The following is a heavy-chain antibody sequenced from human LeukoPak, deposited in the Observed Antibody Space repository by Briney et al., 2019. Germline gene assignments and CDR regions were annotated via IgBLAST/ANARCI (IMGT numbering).Heavy chain of an antibody. CDR1: GVSITGYY. J-gene: IGHJ5*02. CDR3: ARVFRGAVTSNWCDP. D-gene: IGHD4-17*01. CDR2: ISDSGST. Sequence: SETLSLTCTVSGVSITGYYWTWIRQPPGKGLEWIGYISDSGSTNYNPSLKSRVTMSVASSNTEFSLRLNSVTAADTAVYYCARVFRGAVTSNWCDPWGQGTLVTVSS. V-gene: IGHV4-59*01.